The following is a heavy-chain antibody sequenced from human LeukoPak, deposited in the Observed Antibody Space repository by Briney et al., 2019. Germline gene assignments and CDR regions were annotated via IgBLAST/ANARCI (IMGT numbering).Heavy chain of an antibody. CDR2: IYYSGST. CDR1: GGSISTYY. CDR3: ARGSGSYPDWYFDL. V-gene: IGHV4-59*01. Sequence: PSETLSLTCTVSGGSISTYYWSWIRQSPGKGLEWIGHIYYSGSTNFNPSLKSRVTISVDTSKNQFSLKLSSVTAADTAVYYCARGSGSYPDWYFDLWGRGTLVTVSS. D-gene: IGHD3-10*01. J-gene: IGHJ2*01.